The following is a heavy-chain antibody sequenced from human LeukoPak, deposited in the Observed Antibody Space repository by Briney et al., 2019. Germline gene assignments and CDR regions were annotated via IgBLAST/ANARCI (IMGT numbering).Heavy chain of an antibody. CDR3: ARAGYCSSTSCYSSAFDI. Sequence: GESLRLSCAASGFTFSTYSMNWVRQAPGKGLEWVSYITSSSSTIYYADSVKGRFTISRDNAKNSLYLQMNSLRAEDTAVYYCARAGYCSSTSCYSSAFDIWGQGTMVTVSS. CDR2: ITSSSSTI. V-gene: IGHV3-48*01. D-gene: IGHD2-2*01. CDR1: GFTFSTYS. J-gene: IGHJ3*02.